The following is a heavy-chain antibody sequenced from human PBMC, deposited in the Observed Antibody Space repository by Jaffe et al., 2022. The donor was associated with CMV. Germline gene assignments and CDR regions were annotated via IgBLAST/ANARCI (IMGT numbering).Heavy chain of an antibody. J-gene: IGHJ3*02. Sequence: QVQLVQSGAEVKKPGASVKVSCKASGYTFTGYYMHWVRQAPGQGLEWMGWINPNSGGTNYAQKFQGWVTMTRDTSISTAYMELSRLRSDDTAVYYCARDEASIAARYAFDIWGQGTMVTVSS. V-gene: IGHV1-2*04. CDR3: ARDEASIAARYAFDI. D-gene: IGHD6-6*01. CDR1: GYTFTGYY. CDR2: INPNSGGT.